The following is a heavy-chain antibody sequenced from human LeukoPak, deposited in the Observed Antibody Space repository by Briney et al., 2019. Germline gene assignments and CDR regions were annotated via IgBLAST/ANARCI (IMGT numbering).Heavy chain of an antibody. Sequence: PGGSLRLSCAASGFTFSSYWMSWVRQAPGKGLEWVANIKQDGSEKYYVDSVKGRFTISRDNAKNSLYLQMNSLRAEDTALYYCARDRNSRYFDWRDAFDIWGQGTMVTVSS. V-gene: IGHV3-7*03. D-gene: IGHD3-9*01. CDR3: ARDRNSRYFDWRDAFDI. CDR1: GFTFSSYW. J-gene: IGHJ3*02. CDR2: IKQDGSEK.